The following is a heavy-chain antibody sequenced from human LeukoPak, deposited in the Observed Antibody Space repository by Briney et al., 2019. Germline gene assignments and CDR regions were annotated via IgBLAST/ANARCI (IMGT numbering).Heavy chain of an antibody. D-gene: IGHD2-15*01. CDR3: ARDTLIYCSGGSCYQKRAFLFDY. J-gene: IGHJ4*02. V-gene: IGHV4-39*07. Sequence: PSETLSLTSTVSGGSISSGSYYWSWIRQPPGKGLEWIGEINHSGSTNYNPSLKSRVTISVDTSKNQFSLKLSSVTAADTAVYYCARDTLIYCSGGSCYQKRAFLFDYWGQGTLVTVSS. CDR2: INHSGST. CDR1: GGSISSGSYY.